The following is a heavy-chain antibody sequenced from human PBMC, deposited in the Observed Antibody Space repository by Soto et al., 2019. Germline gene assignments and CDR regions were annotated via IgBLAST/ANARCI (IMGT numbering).Heavy chain of an antibody. Sequence: SVKVSCKASGGTFSSYAISWVRQAPGQGLEWMGGIIPNFGTANYAQKFQGRVTMTADASTSTAYMELRSLRSDDTAVYYCARDVITMTVVIIHKWFDPWGQGTLVTVSS. CDR2: IIPNFGTA. CDR1: GGTFSSYA. CDR3: ARDVITMTVVIIHKWFDP. J-gene: IGHJ5*02. D-gene: IGHD3-22*01. V-gene: IGHV1-69*13.